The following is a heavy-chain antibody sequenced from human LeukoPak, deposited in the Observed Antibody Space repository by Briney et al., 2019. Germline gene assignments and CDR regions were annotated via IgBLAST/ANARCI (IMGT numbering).Heavy chain of an antibody. CDR1: GYTFTGYY. D-gene: IGHD6-19*01. J-gene: IGHJ5*02. Sequence: GASVKVSCRASGYTFTGYYMHWVRQAPGQGLEWMGWINPNSGGTNYAQKFQGRVTMTRDTSISTAYMELSRLRSDDTAMYYCARDKPPYSSGWYREDWFDPWGQGTLVTVSS. V-gene: IGHV1-2*02. CDR2: INPNSGGT. CDR3: ARDKPPYSSGWYREDWFDP.